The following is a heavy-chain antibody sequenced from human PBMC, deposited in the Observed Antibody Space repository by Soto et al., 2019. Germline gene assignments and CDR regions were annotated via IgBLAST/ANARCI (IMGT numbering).Heavy chain of an antibody. V-gene: IGHV1-18*04. J-gene: IGHJ5*02. CDR3: ARDLLSDMDGKNWFDP. CDR1: GYTCTIYG. Sequence: RASVKVSCKASGYTCTIYGISWVLQSPLQGLDWMGWISAYSGNTNYAQKLQGRVTMTTDTSTSTAYMELRSLRSDDTAVYYCARDLLSDMDGKNWFDPWGQGTLVTVSS. CDR2: ISAYSGNT.